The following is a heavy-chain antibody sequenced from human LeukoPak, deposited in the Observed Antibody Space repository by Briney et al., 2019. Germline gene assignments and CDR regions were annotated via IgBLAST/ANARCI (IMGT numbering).Heavy chain of an antibody. D-gene: IGHD2-15*01. CDR2: IYYSGTT. CDR3: ARDRASAGGFDY. Sequence: PSEILSLTCAVYGGSFSGYYWSWIRQPPGKGLEWIGYIYYSGTTNYNPSLQSRVTISVATSKNQFSLKLSSVTAADTALYYCARDRASAGGFDYWGQGTLVTVSS. CDR1: GGSFSGYY. V-gene: IGHV4-59*01. J-gene: IGHJ4*02.